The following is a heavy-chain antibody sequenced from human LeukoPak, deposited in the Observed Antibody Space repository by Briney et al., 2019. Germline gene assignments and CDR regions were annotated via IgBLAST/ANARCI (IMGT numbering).Heavy chain of an antibody. CDR2: IIPIFGTA. D-gene: IGHD3-22*01. J-gene: IGHJ4*02. CDR3: ARDLSGLVGGSGFDY. V-gene: IGHV1-69*13. CDR1: GGTFSSYA. Sequence: GASVKVSCKASGGTFSSYAISWVRQAPGQGLEWMGGIIPIFGTANYAQKFQGRVTITADESTSTAYMELSSLRSEDTAVYYCARDLSGLVGGSGFDYWGQGTLVTVSS.